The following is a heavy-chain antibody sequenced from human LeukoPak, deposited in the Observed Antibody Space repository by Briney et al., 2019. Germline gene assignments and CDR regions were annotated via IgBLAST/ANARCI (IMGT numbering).Heavy chain of an antibody. D-gene: IGHD5-18*01. CDR2: ISYDGSNK. CDR3: AKDTAMGNNWFDP. Sequence: PGGSLRLSCAASGFTFSSYAMHWVRQAPGKGPEWVAVISYDGSNKYYADSVKGRFTISRDNSKNTLYLQMNSLRAEDTAVYYCAKDTAMGNNWFDPWGQGTLVTVSS. J-gene: IGHJ5*02. CDR1: GFTFSSYA. V-gene: IGHV3-30*04.